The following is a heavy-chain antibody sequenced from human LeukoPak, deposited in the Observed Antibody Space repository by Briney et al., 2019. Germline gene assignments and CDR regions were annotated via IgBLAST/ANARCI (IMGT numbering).Heavy chain of an antibody. Sequence: GGSLRLSCAASGFTFSSYAMSWVRQAPGKGLEWVSATSGSGGSTYYADSVKGRFTISRDNSKNTLYLQMNSLRAEDTAVYYCGGGGGYCSSTSCSGPTEFDPWGQGTLVTVSS. CDR2: TSGSGGST. D-gene: IGHD2-2*01. J-gene: IGHJ5*02. CDR1: GFTFSSYA. CDR3: GGGGGYCSSTSCSGPTEFDP. V-gene: IGHV3-23*01.